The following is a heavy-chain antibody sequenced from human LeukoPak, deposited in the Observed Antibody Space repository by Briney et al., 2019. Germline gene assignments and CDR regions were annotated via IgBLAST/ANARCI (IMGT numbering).Heavy chain of an antibody. CDR3: AKDKPWEQQLKY. CDR2: ITGSSTST. CDR1: GFTFSSYA. J-gene: IGHJ4*02. Sequence: PGGSLRLSCAASGFTFSSYAMSWVRQAPGQGLEWVSAITGSSTSTYYADSVKGRFTISRDNSKNTVYLQMNSLRAEDTAIYYCAKDKPWEQQLKYWGQGTLVTVSS. V-gene: IGHV3-23*01. D-gene: IGHD6-13*01.